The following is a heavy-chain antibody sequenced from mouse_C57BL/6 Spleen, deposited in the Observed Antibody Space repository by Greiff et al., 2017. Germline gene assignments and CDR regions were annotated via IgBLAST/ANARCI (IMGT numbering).Heavy chain of an antibody. CDR1: GLTFNTYA. Sequence: EVMLVEFGGGLVQPKGSLRLSCAASGLTFNTYAMHWFRQAPGKGLEWVARIRSQSSIYATYYADSVKDRFTNSRDVTQSMSSLQVNNLQTEDTAMYYCVRDSLHYDYDLGYAMDYWGQGTSVTVSS. D-gene: IGHD2-4*01. J-gene: IGHJ4*01. CDR2: IRSQSSIYAT. V-gene: IGHV10-3*01. CDR3: VRDSLHYDYDLGYAMDY.